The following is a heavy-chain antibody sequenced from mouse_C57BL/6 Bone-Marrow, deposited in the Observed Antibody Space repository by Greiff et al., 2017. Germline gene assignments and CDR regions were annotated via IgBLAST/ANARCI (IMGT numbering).Heavy chain of an antibody. CDR1: GFTFSDYY. J-gene: IGHJ4*01. D-gene: IGHD2-12*01. CDR2: ISNGGGST. V-gene: IGHV5-12*01. CDR3: ARKGPYYTDYYAMDY. Sequence: EVMLVESGGGLVQPGGSLKLSCAASGFTFSDYYMYWVRQTPEKRLEWVAYISNGGGSTYYPDTVKGRFTISRDNAKNTLYLQMSRLKSEDTAMYYCARKGPYYTDYYAMDYWGQGTSVTVSS.